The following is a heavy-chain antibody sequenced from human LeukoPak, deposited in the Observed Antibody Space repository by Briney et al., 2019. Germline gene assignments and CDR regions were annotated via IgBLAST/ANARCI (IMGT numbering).Heavy chain of an antibody. CDR1: GYTFTNYG. Sequence: ASVKVSCKASGYTFTNYGISWVRQAPGQGLEWMGWISDYNGNTNYAQKLQDRVTMTTDTSTSTAYMELRSLRSDDTAVYYCASPGSRYSGTYYDYWGQGTLVTVSS. J-gene: IGHJ4*02. D-gene: IGHD1-26*01. CDR3: ASPGSRYSGTYYDY. V-gene: IGHV1-18*01. CDR2: ISDYNGNT.